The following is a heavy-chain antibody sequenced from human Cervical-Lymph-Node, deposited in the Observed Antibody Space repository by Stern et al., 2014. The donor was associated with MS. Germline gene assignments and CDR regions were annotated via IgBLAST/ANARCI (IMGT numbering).Heavy chain of an antibody. J-gene: IGHJ5*02. CDR2: INPGDSDT. Sequence: EVQLVESGAEVKKPGASLKISCKGSGYSFTSYWIGWVRQLPGKGLEWMGIINPGDSDTRYSPSFQGQVTISADKSISTAYLQWSSLKASDTAMYYCARRHCSSRRCGWFDPWGQGTLVTVSS. V-gene: IGHV5-51*01. D-gene: IGHD2-2*01. CDR1: GYSFTSYW. CDR3: ARRHCSSRRCGWFDP.